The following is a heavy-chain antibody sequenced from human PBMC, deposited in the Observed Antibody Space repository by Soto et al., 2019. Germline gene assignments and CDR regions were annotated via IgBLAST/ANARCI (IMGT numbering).Heavy chain of an antibody. CDR1: GFTFSDYY. D-gene: IGHD6-19*01. CDR3: ARESGGWHYYHYMDV. CDR2: IFNSGNMI. J-gene: IGHJ6*03. Sequence: QVQLVESGGGLVRPGGSLRLSCAASGFTFSDYYMSWIRQAPGKGLEWVAYIFNSGNMIFYADSVKGRFTISRDNAKNTLFLEMNSLRVEDTAVYYRARESGGWHYYHYMDVWGKGATVTVSS. V-gene: IGHV3-11*01.